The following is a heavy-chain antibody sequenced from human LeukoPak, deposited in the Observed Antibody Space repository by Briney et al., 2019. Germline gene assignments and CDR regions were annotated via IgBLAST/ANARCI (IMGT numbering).Heavy chain of an antibody. Sequence: ASVKVSCKASGYTFASYGISWVRQAPGQGLEWMGWISAYNGNTNYAQKLQGRVTMTTDTSTSTAYMELRSLRSDDTAVYYCARGITRRGATNYYYYYMDVWGKGTTVTISS. V-gene: IGHV1-18*01. CDR2: ISAYNGNT. D-gene: IGHD3-10*01. CDR1: GYTFASYG. J-gene: IGHJ6*03. CDR3: ARGITRRGATNYYYYYMDV.